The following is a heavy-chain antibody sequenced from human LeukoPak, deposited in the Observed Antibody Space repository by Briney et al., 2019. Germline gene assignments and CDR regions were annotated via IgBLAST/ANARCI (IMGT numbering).Heavy chain of an antibody. V-gene: IGHV1-18*01. CDR1: GHTFATYG. J-gene: IGHJ4*02. Sequence: ASVKVSCKASGHTFATYGVTWVRQAPGQGLEWMGWISNYNGNTIYGQKFQGRVTMTADTSTSTAYMEVRSLRSDDTAVYYCARAGMQSTGFPDYWGQGTLVTVSS. CDR2: ISNYNGNT. D-gene: IGHD6-19*01. CDR3: ARAGMQSTGFPDY.